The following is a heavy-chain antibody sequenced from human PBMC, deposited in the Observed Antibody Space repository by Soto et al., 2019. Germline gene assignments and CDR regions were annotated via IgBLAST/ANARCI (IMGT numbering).Heavy chain of an antibody. D-gene: IGHD6-19*01. V-gene: IGHV1-69*13. CDR1: GGTFSSYA. J-gene: IGHJ6*02. CDR2: IIPIFGTA. Sequence: SVKVSCKASGGTFSSYAISWVRQAPGQGLEWMGGIIPIFGTANYAQKFHGRVTITADESTSTAYMELSSLRSEDTAVYYCARVTYSSGWYTFLEYYYYGMDVWGQGTTVTVSS. CDR3: ARVTYSSGWYTFLEYYYYGMDV.